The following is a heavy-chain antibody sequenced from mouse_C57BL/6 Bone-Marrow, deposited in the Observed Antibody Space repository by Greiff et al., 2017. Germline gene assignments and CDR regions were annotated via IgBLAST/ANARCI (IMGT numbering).Heavy chain of an antibody. Sequence: QVQLKESGPGLVQPSQSLSITCTVSGFSLTSYGVHWVRQSPGKGLEWLGVIWRGGSTDYNAAFMSRLSITKDNSKSQVFFKMNSLQADDTAIYERAKPGQGNYERYFNVGGTGTTVTVS. V-gene: IGHV2-5*01. J-gene: IGHJ1*03. D-gene: IGHD2-1*01. CDR1: GFSLTSYG. CDR2: IWRGGST. CDR3: AKPGQGNYERYFNV.